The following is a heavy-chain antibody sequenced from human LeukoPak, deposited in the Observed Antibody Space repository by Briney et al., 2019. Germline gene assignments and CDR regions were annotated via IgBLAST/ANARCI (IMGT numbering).Heavy chain of an antibody. CDR1: GFTFGSYS. V-gene: IGHV3-21*01. Sequence: GGSLRLSCAASGFTFGSYSMNWVRQAPGKGLEWVSSISSSSSYIYYADSVKGRFTISRDNAKNSLYLQMKSLRAEDTAVYYCTVSSTSCYAFDYWGQGTLVTVSS. J-gene: IGHJ4*02. CDR2: ISSSSSYI. CDR3: TVSSTSCYAFDY. D-gene: IGHD2-2*01.